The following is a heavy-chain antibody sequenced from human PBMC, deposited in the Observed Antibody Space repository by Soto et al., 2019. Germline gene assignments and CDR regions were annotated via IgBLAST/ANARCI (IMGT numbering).Heavy chain of an antibody. V-gene: IGHV3-7*03. Sequence: PGGSLRLSCAASGFTFSSYWMSWVRQAPGKGLEWVANIKQDGSEKYYVDSVKGRFTISRDNAKNSLYLQMNSLRAEDTAVYYCAREVAYDYVWGSYRPYFDYWGQGTLVTVSS. CDR2: IKQDGSEK. D-gene: IGHD3-16*02. CDR1: GFTFSSYW. CDR3: AREVAYDYVWGSYRPYFDY. J-gene: IGHJ4*02.